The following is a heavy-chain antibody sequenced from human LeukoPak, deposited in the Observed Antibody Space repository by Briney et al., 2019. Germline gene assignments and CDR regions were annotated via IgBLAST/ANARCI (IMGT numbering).Heavy chain of an antibody. J-gene: IGHJ4*02. CDR2: IYYSGTT. D-gene: IGHD1-26*01. CDR1: GGSISSSGFY. CDR3: ARQHSGSHDY. Sequence: SETLSLTCTVPGGSISSSGFYWDWIRQPPGKGLEWIGTIYYSGTTYYNPSLKSRVIISVDTSKNQFSLKVSSVTAADTAVYYCARQHSGSHDYWGQGTLVTVSS. V-gene: IGHV4-39*01.